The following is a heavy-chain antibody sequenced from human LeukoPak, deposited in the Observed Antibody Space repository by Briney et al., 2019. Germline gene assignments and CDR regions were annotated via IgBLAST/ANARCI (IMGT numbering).Heavy chain of an antibody. CDR3: AREGAAGTNLNWFDP. V-gene: IGHV4-59*01. Sequence: SETLSLTCTVSGGSISSYYWSWIRQPPGKGLEWIGYISYSGSTNFNPSLKSRFTISIDKSKSQLYLELNSVSAADTAVYYCAREGAAGTNLNWFDPWGQGTLVTVSS. D-gene: IGHD1-1*01. CDR2: ISYSGST. J-gene: IGHJ5*02. CDR1: GGSISSYY.